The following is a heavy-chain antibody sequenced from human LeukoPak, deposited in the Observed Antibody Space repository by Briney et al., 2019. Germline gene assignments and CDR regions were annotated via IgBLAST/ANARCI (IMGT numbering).Heavy chain of an antibody. V-gene: IGHV1-18*04. CDR2: ISVDNSAT. CDR3: ARAFTTFVVVIALEY. CDR1: GYTFTSYY. D-gene: IGHD2-21*01. Sequence: ASVKVSCKASGYTFTSYYMHWVRQAPGQGLEWMGWISVDNSATHYAQKFQGRVTLTADTSTGTAFMELRSLRSDDTAVYFCARAFTTFVVVIALEYWGQGSLVTVSS. J-gene: IGHJ4*02.